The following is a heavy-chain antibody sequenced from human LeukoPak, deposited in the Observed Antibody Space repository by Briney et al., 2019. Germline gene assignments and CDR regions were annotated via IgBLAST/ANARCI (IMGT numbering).Heavy chain of an antibody. V-gene: IGHV3-74*01. CDR1: GFTFSTYW. CDR2: ISSDGSNT. CDR3: ATDVPAASIFGY. Sequence: PGGSLRLSCAASGFTFSTYWMHWVRQAPGTGLVCVSLISSDGSNTNYADSVKGRFTISRDNAKNTLYLQMNSLRAEDTAVYYCATDVPAASIFGYWGQGTLVTVSS. J-gene: IGHJ4*02. D-gene: IGHD2-2*01.